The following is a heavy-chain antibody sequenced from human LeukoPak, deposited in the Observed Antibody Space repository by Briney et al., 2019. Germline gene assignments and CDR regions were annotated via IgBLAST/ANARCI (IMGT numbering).Heavy chain of an antibody. Sequence: GGSLRLSCAASGFTFSSYAMHWVRQVPGKGLEWVAVISYDGSNKCYADSVKGRFTISRDNSKNTLYLQMNSLRAEDTAVYYCARERQYSSGWHPTYYYGMDVWGQGTTVTVSS. D-gene: IGHD6-19*01. CDR3: ARERQYSSGWHPTYYYGMDV. CDR1: GFTFSSYA. V-gene: IGHV3-30-3*01. J-gene: IGHJ6*02. CDR2: ISYDGSNK.